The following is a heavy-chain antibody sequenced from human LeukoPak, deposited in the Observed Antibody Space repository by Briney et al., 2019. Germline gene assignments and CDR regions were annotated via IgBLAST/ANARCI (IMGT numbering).Heavy chain of an antibody. V-gene: IGHV4-59*12. CDR3: ARVAKSDYYDSSGSVDS. Sequence: SETLSLTCTVSGGSITNYYWTWIRQPPGKGLEWIGYIHFSGSTNYNPSLKSRVTISVDTSKNQFSLKPSSVTAADTAVYYCARVAKSDYYDSSGSVDSWGQGTLVTVSS. J-gene: IGHJ4*02. CDR1: GGSITNYY. CDR2: IHFSGST. D-gene: IGHD3-22*01.